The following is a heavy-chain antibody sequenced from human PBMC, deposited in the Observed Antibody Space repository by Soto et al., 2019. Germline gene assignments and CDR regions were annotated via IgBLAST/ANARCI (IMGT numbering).Heavy chain of an antibody. V-gene: IGHV4-31*03. CDR1: GGSISSGGYY. CDR2: IYYSGST. Sequence: QVQLQESGPGLVKPSQTLSLTYTVSGGSISSGGYYWSWIRQHPGKGLEWIGYIYYSGSTYYNPSLKSRVTISVDTSKNQFSLKLSSVTAADTAVYYCARDNHGSGSPFDYWGQGTLVTVSS. D-gene: IGHD3-10*01. J-gene: IGHJ4*02. CDR3: ARDNHGSGSPFDY.